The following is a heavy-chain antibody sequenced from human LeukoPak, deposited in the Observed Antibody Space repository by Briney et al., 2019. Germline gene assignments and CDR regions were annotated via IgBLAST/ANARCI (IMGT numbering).Heavy chain of an antibody. D-gene: IGHD6-19*01. J-gene: IGHJ2*01. CDR1: GFTFSSYG. CDR2: ISYDGSNK. CDR3: ARLGSGWSFDF. V-gene: IGHV3-30*03. Sequence: GRSLRLSCAASGFTFSSYGMHWVRQAPGKGLEWVAVISYDGSNKYYADPVKGRFTISRDNSKNTLSLQMNSLRAEDTAVYYCARLGSGWSFDFWGRGTLVAVSS.